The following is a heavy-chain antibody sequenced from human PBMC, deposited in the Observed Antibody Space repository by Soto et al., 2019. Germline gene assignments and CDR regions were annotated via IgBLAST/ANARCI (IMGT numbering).Heavy chain of an antibody. V-gene: IGHV3-23*01. CDR3: AKVGYISSSFGMDV. D-gene: IGHD6-13*01. Sequence: ESGGGLVQPGGSLRLSCAASGFTFSSYAMSWVRQAPGKGLEWGSAISGSGGSTYYADSVKGRFTISRDNSKNTLYLQMNSLRAEDTAVYYCAKVGYISSSFGMDVWGQGTTVTVSS. CDR2: ISGSGGST. J-gene: IGHJ6*02. CDR1: GFTFSSYA.